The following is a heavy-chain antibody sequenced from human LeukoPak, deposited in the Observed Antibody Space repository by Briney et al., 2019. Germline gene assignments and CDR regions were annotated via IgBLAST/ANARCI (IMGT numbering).Heavy chain of an antibody. CDR2: IRDSGAST. D-gene: IGHD6-19*01. Sequence: GGSLRLSCAASGFTFLTYAMSWVRQAPGKGLQWVSVIRDSGASTYYADSVKGRFAISRDNSKNTLYLQMNSLRAEDTAVYYCAKAGRSGWYPGWPFDIWGQGTMVTVSS. V-gene: IGHV3-23*01. CDR3: AKAGRSGWYPGWPFDI. CDR1: GFTFLTYA. J-gene: IGHJ3*02.